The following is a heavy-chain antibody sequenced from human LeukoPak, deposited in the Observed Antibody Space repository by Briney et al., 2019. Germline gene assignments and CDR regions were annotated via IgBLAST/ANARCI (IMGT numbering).Heavy chain of an antibody. D-gene: IGHD6-6*01. CDR2: IKEDGSEK. CDR3: TRGDSSSKIDY. V-gene: IGHV3-7*01. J-gene: IGHJ4*02. CDR1: GFTFRGYW. Sequence: GGSLRLSCAASGFTFRGYWMSWVRQAPGRGLEWVANIKEDGSEKYYVDSVKGRFTISRDNAKNSLNLQMDSLRVEDTAAYYCTRGDSSSKIDYWGQGTLVTGSP.